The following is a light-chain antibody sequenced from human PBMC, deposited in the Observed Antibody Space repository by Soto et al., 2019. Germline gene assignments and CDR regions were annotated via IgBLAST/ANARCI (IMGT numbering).Light chain of an antibody. Sequence: SYELTQPPSVSVAPGETARISCGGNNVGSRSVHWYQQKPGQAPFLVIYYDSDRPSGIPERFSGSNSGNTATLIISRVEAGDEADYYCQVWEATGDQVVFGVGTQLTVL. V-gene: IGLV3-21*01. CDR3: QVWEATGDQVV. J-gene: IGLJ2*01. CDR1: NVGSRS. CDR2: YDS.